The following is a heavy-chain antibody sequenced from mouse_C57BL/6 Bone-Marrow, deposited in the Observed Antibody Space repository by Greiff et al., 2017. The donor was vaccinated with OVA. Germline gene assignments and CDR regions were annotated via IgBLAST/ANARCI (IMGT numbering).Heavy chain of an antibody. J-gene: IGHJ4*01. Sequence: EVKVVESGGGLVKPGGSLKLSCAASGFTFSDYGMHWVRQAPEKGLEWVAYISSGSSTIYYADTVKGRFTISRDNAKNTLFLQMTSLRSEDTAMYYCARHRYGSWDAMDYWGQGTSVTVSS. CDR3: ARHRYGSWDAMDY. CDR2: ISSGSSTI. V-gene: IGHV5-17*01. D-gene: IGHD1-1*01. CDR1: GFTFSDYG.